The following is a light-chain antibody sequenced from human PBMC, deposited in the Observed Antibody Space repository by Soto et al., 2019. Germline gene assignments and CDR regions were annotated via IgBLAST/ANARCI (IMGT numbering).Light chain of an antibody. CDR2: DVS. CDR3: SSYTTSNTRQIV. Sequence: QSALTQPASVSGSPGQSITISCTGTSSDVGGYNYVSWYQQHPGKAPKFMIYDVSNRPSGVSNRFSGSKSDNTASLTISGIQAEDEADYYCSSYTTSNTRQIVFGTGTKLTVL. V-gene: IGLV2-14*01. CDR1: SSDVGGYNY. J-gene: IGLJ1*01.